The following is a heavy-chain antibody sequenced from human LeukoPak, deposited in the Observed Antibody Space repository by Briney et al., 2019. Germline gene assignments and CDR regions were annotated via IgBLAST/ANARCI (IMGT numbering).Heavy chain of an antibody. CDR3: ARATSSSGYYYYYMDV. Sequence: GGSLRLSCAASGFTFDDYGMSWVRQAPGKGLEWVSGITWNGGSTGYADSVKGRFTISRDNAKNSLYLQMNSLRDEDTALHYCARATSSSGYYYYYMDVWGKGTTVTVSS. CDR1: GFTFDDYG. D-gene: IGHD6-6*01. CDR2: ITWNGGST. V-gene: IGHV3-20*04. J-gene: IGHJ6*03.